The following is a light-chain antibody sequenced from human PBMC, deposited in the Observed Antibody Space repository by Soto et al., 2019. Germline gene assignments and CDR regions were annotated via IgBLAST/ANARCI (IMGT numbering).Light chain of an antibody. J-gene: IGLJ1*01. V-gene: IGLV2-14*01. CDR1: SSDIGRDNF. CDR2: DIT. CDR3: SSYTSVTTFVV. Sequence: QSALTQPASVSGSPGQSITISCTGSSSDIGRDNFVSWYQQHPGKAPKLLVYDITNRPSGVPNRFSGSKSGNTAALTIFGLQAEDEADYYCSSYTSVTTFVVFGTGTKLTVL.